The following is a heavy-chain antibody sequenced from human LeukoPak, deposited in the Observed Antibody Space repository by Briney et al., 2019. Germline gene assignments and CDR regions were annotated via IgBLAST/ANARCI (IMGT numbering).Heavy chain of an antibody. CDR3: ASLRDGYNKAYYFDY. CDR2: IYYSGST. CDR1: GCSISSYC. V-gene: IGHV4-59*08. D-gene: IGHD5-24*01. J-gene: IGHJ4*02. Sequence: PSETLSLTCTVSGCSISSYCWSWIRQPPGKGLEWIGYIYYSGSTNYNPSLKSRVTISVDTSKNQFSLKLSSVTAADTAVYYCASLRDGYNKAYYFDYWGQGTLVTVSS.